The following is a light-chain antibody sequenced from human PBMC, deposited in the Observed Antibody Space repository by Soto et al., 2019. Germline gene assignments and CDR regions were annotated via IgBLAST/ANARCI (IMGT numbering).Light chain of an antibody. CDR3: QQYNSWPPRT. CDR2: GAS. Sequence: EIVMTQSPASLSVSPGETATLSCRASQSISNSLAWYQQKPGQAPSLLIYGASTRATGIPARFSGSGSGTEFTLTISRLQSVDSALYYCQQYNSWPPRTFGQGTKLEIK. J-gene: IGKJ2*01. V-gene: IGKV3-15*01. CDR1: QSISNS.